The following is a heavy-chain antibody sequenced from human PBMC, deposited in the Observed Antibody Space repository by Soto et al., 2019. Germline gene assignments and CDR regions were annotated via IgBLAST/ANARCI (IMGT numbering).Heavy chain of an antibody. Sequence: QVQLVESGGGVVQPGRSLRLSCAASGFTFSSYAMHWVRQAPGKGLEWVAVISYDGSNKYYADSVKGRFTISRDNSKNTLYLQMNXLRAEDTAVYXCARDYLGSWSYYYYYYGMDVWGQGTTVTVSS. CDR2: ISYDGSNK. CDR3: ARDYLGSWSYYYYYYGMDV. D-gene: IGHD6-13*01. J-gene: IGHJ6*02. V-gene: IGHV3-30-3*01. CDR1: GFTFSSYA.